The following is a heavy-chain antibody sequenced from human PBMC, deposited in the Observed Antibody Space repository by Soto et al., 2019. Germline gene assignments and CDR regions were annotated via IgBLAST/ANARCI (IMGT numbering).Heavy chain of an antibody. J-gene: IGHJ6*03. V-gene: IGHV4-59*01. D-gene: IGHD2-2*02. CDR3: ARGAPAAIRFYYYYYMDV. Sequence: SETLSLTCTVSGGSISSYYWSWIRQPPGKGLEWIGYIYYSGSTNYNPSLKSRVTISVDTSKNQFSLKLSSVTAADTAVYYCARGAPAAIRFYYYYYMDVWGKGTTVTVSS. CDR1: GGSISSYY. CDR2: IYYSGST.